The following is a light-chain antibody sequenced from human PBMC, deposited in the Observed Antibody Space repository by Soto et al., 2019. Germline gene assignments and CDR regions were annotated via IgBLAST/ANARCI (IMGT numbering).Light chain of an antibody. V-gene: IGLV2-8*01. CDR1: SSDVGGYNY. CDR3: SSYAGSSNV. CDR2: EVN. J-gene: IGLJ1*01. Sequence: SALTQPPSASGSPGPSVAISCTGTSSDVGGYNYVSWYQQPPGKAPKPMIYEVNKRPSGVPDRCCGSKSGNTASLTVSGLQAEDEADYYCSSYAGSSNVFGTGTKVTVL.